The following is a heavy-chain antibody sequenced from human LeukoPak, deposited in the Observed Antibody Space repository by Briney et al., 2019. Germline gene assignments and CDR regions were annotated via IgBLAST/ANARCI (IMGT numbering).Heavy chain of an antibody. V-gene: IGHV4-34*01. CDR2: INHSGSS. J-gene: IGHJ1*01. Sequence: LRLSCAASGFTFSDYYMSWIRQPPGKGLEWVGEINHSGSSNYNPSLKSRVTISVDTSKNQFSLKLSSVTAADTAVYYCARGEDGDYYFQHWGQGTLVTVSS. CDR3: ARGEDGDYYFQH. CDR1: GFTFSDYY. D-gene: IGHD4-17*01.